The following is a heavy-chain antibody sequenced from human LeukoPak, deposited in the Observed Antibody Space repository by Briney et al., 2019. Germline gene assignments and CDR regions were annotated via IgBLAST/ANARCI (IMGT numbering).Heavy chain of an antibody. J-gene: IGHJ4*02. D-gene: IGHD3-10*01. CDR2: ISGSGGST. CDR3: AKVATRGTMVRGVIGY. V-gene: IGHV3-23*01. CDR1: GFTFSSYA. Sequence: GGSLRLSCAASGFTFSSYAMSWVRQAPGKGLEWVSAISGSGGSTYYADSVKGRFTISRDNSKNTLYLQMNSLRAEDTAVYYCAKVATRGTMVRGVIGYWGQGTLVTVFS.